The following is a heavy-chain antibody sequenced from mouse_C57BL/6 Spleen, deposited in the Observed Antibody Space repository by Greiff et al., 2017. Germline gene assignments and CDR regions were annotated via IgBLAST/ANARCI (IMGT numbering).Heavy chain of an antibody. CDR1: GYTFTSYA. CDR3: TRANGSSYDY. J-gene: IGHJ2*01. V-gene: IGHV1-64*01. Sequence: VQLQESGADLVKPGASLKFSCTASGYTFTSYAMTWVRQRPGKGLEWIGKIRPDSGSTNYNEKFKSKATIAGDKSSSTVYMQLSSLTSEDSAVYYCTRANGSSYDYWGQGTTLTVSS. CDR2: IRPDSGST. D-gene: IGHD1-1*01.